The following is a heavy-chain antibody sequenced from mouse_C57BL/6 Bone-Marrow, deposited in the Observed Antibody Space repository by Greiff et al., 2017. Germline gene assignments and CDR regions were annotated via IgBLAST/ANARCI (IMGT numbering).Heavy chain of an antibody. Sequence: EVQLQQSGPELVKPGASVKISCKASGYTFTDYYMNWVKQSHGKSLEWIGDINPNNGGSSSNPKFKGKATLTVDKSSSTADMGHRSLTSEDSAVYYCASLLENGLFAYWGQGTLVTVAA. D-gene: IGHD2-1*01. CDR2: INPNNGGS. J-gene: IGHJ3*01. CDR3: ASLLENGLFAY. CDR1: GYTFTDYY. V-gene: IGHV1-26*01.